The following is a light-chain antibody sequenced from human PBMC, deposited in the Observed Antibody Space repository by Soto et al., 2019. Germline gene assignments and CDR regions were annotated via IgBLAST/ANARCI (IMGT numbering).Light chain of an antibody. V-gene: IGKV1-5*03. Sequence: DIQMTQSPSTLSASVGDRVTITCRASQSINDWLAWFQQRPGKAPKLLIHQASILESGVPSRFSGSGSGTEFTLTISSLQPDDFATYYCQQYSSYWTFGQGTKVEIK. CDR1: QSINDW. CDR3: QQYSSYWT. J-gene: IGKJ1*01. CDR2: QAS.